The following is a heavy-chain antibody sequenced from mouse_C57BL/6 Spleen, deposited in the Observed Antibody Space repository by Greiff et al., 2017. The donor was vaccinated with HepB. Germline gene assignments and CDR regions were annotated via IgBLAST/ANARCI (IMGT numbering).Heavy chain of an antibody. J-gene: IGHJ2*01. CDR2: IWTGGGT. V-gene: IGHV2-9-1*01. CDR3: ARIHYYGSSYHFDY. Sequence: VKVVESGPGLVAPSQSLSITCTVSGFSLTSYAISWVRQPPGKGLEWLGVIWTGGGTNYNSALKSRLSISKDNSKSQVFLKMNSLQTDDTARYYCARIHYYGSSYHFDYWGQGTTLTVSS. D-gene: IGHD1-1*01. CDR1: GFSLTSYA.